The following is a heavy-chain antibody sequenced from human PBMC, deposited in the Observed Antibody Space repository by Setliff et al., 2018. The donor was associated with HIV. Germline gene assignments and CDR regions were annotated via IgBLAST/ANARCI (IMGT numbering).Heavy chain of an antibody. Sequence: PGGSLRLSCAASGFIFSRYPMSWVRQAPGKGLEWVSSLSEGGYDTYYADSVKGRFTISRDNSKNTLYLQMNSLRAEDTAVYFCAKGAVPAAIGGYYFDSWGQGTLVTVSS. CDR3: AKGAVPAAIGGYYFDS. CDR2: LSEGGYDT. D-gene: IGHD2-2*01. CDR1: GFIFSRYP. V-gene: IGHV3-23*01. J-gene: IGHJ4*02.